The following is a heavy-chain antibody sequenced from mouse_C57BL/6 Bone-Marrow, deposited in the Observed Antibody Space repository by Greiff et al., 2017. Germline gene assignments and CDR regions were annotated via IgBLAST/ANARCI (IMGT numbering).Heavy chain of an antibody. V-gene: IGHV1-59*01. CDR2: IDPSDSYT. J-gene: IGHJ2*01. D-gene: IGHD1-1*01. CDR3: ARGLLLRY. Sequence: QVQLQQPGAELVRPGTSVKLSCKASGYTFTSYWMHWVKQRPGQGLEWIGVIDPSDSYTNYNQKFKGKATLTVATSSSTAYMQLSSLTSEDCAVYYCARGLLLRYWGQGTTLTVSS. CDR1: GYTFTSYW.